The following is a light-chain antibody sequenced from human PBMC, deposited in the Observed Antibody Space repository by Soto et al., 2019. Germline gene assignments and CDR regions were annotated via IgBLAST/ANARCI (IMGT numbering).Light chain of an antibody. CDR2: DAS. J-gene: IGKJ4*01. Sequence: EIVLTQSPATLSLSPGERATLSCRASQSVSSYLAWYQQKPGQAPRLLIYDASNRASGISARFSGSGSGTDFTLTISSLEPEDFAVYYCQQRSNWPLGLTFGGGTKVEIK. CDR1: QSVSSY. CDR3: QQRSNWPLGLT. V-gene: IGKV3-11*01.